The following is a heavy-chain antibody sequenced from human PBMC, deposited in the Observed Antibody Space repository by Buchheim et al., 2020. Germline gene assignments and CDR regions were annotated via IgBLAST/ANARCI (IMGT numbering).Heavy chain of an antibody. Sequence: QVQLVQSGAEVRKPGASVKVSCRASGYTYTNYYMHWVRQAPGQGLEWMGIINPSGGNTNYAQKFQGRVTMTRDTSTSTVYMEVSSLRSEDTAVYYCARYSGNSGANDYWGQGTL. D-gene: IGHD4-23*01. J-gene: IGHJ4*02. V-gene: IGHV1-46*01. CDR3: ARYSGNSGANDY. CDR1: GYTYTNYY. CDR2: INPSGGNT.